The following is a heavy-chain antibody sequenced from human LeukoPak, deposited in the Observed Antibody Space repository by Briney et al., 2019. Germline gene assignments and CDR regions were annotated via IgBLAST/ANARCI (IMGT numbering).Heavy chain of an antibody. D-gene: IGHD2-2*01. V-gene: IGHV4-39*01. J-gene: IGHJ5*02. Sequence: SETLSLTCTVSGGSIISATYYWGWIRQPPGKGLEWIGSIHDSGNTYYNPSLKSRVTISVDTRKNQFSLKLSSVTAADTAIYYCARRGLYGSSPFDPWGQGTLVTVSS. CDR3: ARRGLYGSSPFDP. CDR1: GGSIISATYY. CDR2: IHDSGNT.